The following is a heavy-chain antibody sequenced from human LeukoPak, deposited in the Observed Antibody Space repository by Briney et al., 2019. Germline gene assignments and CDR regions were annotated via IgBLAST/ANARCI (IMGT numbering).Heavy chain of an antibody. CDR1: GFAFSSYA. D-gene: IGHD3-10*01. Sequence: QPGGSLRLSCAASGFAFSSYAMSWVRQAPGKGLEWVSVISGSGVSTYYADSVKGRFTISRDNSKNTLYLQMNSLRAEDTAVYYCAKDAGTLYGSDSYYFDYWGQGTLVTVSS. CDR3: AKDAGTLYGSDSYYFDY. J-gene: IGHJ4*02. CDR2: ISGSGVST. V-gene: IGHV3-23*01.